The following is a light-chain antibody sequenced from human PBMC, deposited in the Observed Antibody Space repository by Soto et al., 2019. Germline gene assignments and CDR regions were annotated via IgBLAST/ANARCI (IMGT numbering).Light chain of an antibody. Sequence: QSVLTQSPSASASLGASVKLTCTLSSGHSSYAIAWHQQQPEKGPRYLMKLNSDGSHNKGDGIPLRFSGSSSGAERYLTISSLQSEDEADYYCQTWGTGIQVFGRGTQLTVL. CDR1: SGHSSYA. CDR2: LNSDGSH. J-gene: IGLJ2*01. CDR3: QTWGTGIQV. V-gene: IGLV4-69*01.